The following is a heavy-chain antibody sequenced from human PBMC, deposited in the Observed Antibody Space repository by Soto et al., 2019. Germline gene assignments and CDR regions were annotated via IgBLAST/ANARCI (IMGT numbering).Heavy chain of an antibody. J-gene: IGHJ4*02. Sequence: ASVKVSCKASEYTFTSYVMHWVRQAPGQSLEWIVWINAGNGHTKYSQKFQDRVTITRDTSANTAYMELSRLRSEDTAVYYCARELQGLYYFDYWGQGALVTVSS. CDR1: EYTFTSYV. CDR2: INAGNGHT. CDR3: ARELQGLYYFDY. V-gene: IGHV1-3*01. D-gene: IGHD4-4*01.